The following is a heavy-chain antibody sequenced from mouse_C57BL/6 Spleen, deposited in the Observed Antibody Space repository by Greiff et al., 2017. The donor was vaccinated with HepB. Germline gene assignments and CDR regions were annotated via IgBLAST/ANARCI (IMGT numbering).Heavy chain of an antibody. CDR3: GLYGNYVEDAMDY. D-gene: IGHD2-1*01. CDR1: GYAFSSYW. J-gene: IGHJ4*01. Sequence: VQLQQSGAELVKPGASVKISCKASGYAFSSYWMNWVKQRPGKGLEWIGQIYPGDGDTNYNGKFKGKATLTADKSSSTAYMQLSSLTSEDSAVYFCGLYGNYVEDAMDYWGQGTSVTVSS. V-gene: IGHV1-80*01. CDR2: IYPGDGDT.